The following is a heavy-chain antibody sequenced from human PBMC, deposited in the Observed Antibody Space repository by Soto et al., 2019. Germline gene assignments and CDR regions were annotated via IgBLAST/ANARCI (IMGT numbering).Heavy chain of an antibody. CDR3: VMVDNYVTPTPQDV. CDR1: GYIFVNYG. CDR2: ISPYTGNT. Sequence: QVQLVQSGDEVKKPGASVKVSCKASGYIFVNYGIAWVRQAPRQGLEWMGWISPYTGNTHSASKVQGRLTMTTDTSTRTAVMDLESLTSDDTAVYYCVMVDNYVTPTPQDVWGQGTTVTVSS. J-gene: IGHJ6*02. V-gene: IGHV1-18*01. D-gene: IGHD3-16*01.